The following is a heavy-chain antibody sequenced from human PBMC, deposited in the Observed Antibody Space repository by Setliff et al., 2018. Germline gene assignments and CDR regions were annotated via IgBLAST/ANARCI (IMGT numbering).Heavy chain of an antibody. Sequence: SETLSLTCTVSGGSVGNSYYYWNWIRQPAGKGLEWIGRIYTTWSTNYNPSLKSRVTMSVDTSKNQFSLKLSAVTAADTAVYYCARDVGGEGYFDSWGQGTLVTVSS. CDR1: GGSVGNSYYY. V-gene: IGHV4-61*02. CDR3: ARDVGGEGYFDS. J-gene: IGHJ4*02. D-gene: IGHD3-10*01. CDR2: IYTTWST.